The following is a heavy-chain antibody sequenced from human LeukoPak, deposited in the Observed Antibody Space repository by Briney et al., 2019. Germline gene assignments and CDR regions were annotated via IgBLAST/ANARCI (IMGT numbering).Heavy chain of an antibody. CDR2: IRYDGSNK. Sequence: GGSLRLSCAASGFTFSSYGMHWVRQAPGKGLEWVAFIRYDGSNKYYVDSVKGRFTISRDNSKNTLYLQMNSLRAEDTAVYYCAKAPGGYYYFYDYWGQGTLVTVSS. J-gene: IGHJ4*02. CDR3: AKAPGGYYYFYDY. D-gene: IGHD2/OR15-2a*01. CDR1: GFTFSSYG. V-gene: IGHV3-30*02.